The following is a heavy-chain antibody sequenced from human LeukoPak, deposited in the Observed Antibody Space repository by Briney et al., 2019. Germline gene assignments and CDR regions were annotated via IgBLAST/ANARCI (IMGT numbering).Heavy chain of an antibody. J-gene: IGHJ5*02. Sequence: SETLSLTCAVYGGSFSGYYWSWICQPPGKGLEWIGEINHSGSTNYNPSLKSRVTISVDTSKNQFSLKLSSVTAADTAVYYCARGMVRGVIRRYNWFDPWGQGTLVTVSS. CDR3: ARGMVRGVIRRYNWFDP. D-gene: IGHD3-10*01. CDR1: GGSFSGYY. V-gene: IGHV4-34*01. CDR2: INHSGST.